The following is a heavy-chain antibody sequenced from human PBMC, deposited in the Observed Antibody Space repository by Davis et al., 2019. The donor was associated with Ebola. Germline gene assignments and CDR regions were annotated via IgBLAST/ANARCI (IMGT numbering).Heavy chain of an antibody. V-gene: IGHV5-10-1*01. CDR2: IDPSDTYT. Sequence: GESLKISCKGSGYSFTSYWISWVRQMPGKGLEWMGRIDPSDTYTNYSPSFQGHVTISADKSISTAYLQWSSLKASDTAMYYCARHDYGPTYWYFDLWGRGTLVTVSS. CDR3: ARHDYGPTYWYFDL. D-gene: IGHD4-17*01. J-gene: IGHJ2*01. CDR1: GYSFTSYW.